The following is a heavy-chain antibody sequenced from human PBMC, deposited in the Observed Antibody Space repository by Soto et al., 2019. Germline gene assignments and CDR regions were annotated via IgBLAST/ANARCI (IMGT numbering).Heavy chain of an antibody. CDR2: ISWNSGSI. D-gene: IGHD7-27*01. J-gene: IGHJ6*03. CDR3: AKGSSGYYYYYMDV. Sequence: VQLVESGGGLVQPGRSLRLSCAASGFTFDDYAMHWVRQAPGKGLEWVSGISWNSGSIGYADSVKGRFTISRDNAKNSLYLQMNSLRAEDTALYYCAKGSSGYYYYYMDVWGKGTTVTVSS. V-gene: IGHV3-9*01. CDR1: GFTFDDYA.